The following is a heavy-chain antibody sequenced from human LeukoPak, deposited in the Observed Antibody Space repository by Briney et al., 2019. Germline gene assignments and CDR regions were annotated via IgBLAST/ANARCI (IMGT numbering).Heavy chain of an antibody. D-gene: IGHD1-26*01. J-gene: IGHJ4*02. CDR2: ISGSGGST. CDR1: GFTFSSYA. CDR3: AKDRGESYSASGY. V-gene: IGHV3-23*01. Sequence: GGSLRLSCAASGFTFSSYAMSWVRQAPGKGLEWVSAISGSGGSTYYADSVKGRFTISRDNSKNALYLQMNSLRAEDTAVYYCAKDRGESYSASGYWGQGTLVTVSS.